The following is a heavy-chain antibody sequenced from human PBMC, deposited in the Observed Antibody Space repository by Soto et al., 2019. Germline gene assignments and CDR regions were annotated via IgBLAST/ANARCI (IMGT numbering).Heavy chain of an antibody. Sequence: GGSLRLSCAASGFAFSTYAMTWVRQAPGKGLEWVSVISGSGGSSYYAASVKGRFTISRDNSKNTLYLQMNGLRAEDTALYYCAKVTKRAAAGRYEYYKYGMDAWGQGTTVTVSS. V-gene: IGHV3-23*01. D-gene: IGHD6-13*01. CDR3: AKVTKRAAAGRYEYYKYGMDA. CDR1: GFAFSTYA. CDR2: ISGSGGSS. J-gene: IGHJ6*02.